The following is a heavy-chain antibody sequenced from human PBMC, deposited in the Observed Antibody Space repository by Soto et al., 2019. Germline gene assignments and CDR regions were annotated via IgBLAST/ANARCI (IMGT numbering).Heavy chain of an antibody. CDR3: ANSNPHGSSCSFDP. CDR2: ISHTGAVT. CDR1: GFTFSNYA. D-gene: IGHD6-13*01. J-gene: IGHJ5*02. V-gene: IGHV3-23*01. Sequence: EMQLLESGGGLVQPGGSLRLSCAASGFTFSNYAMTWVRQAPGKGLEWVSAISHTGAVTYYADSVRGRFTISRDNSKNTLDLQMTSLRAEDTDIYYCANSNPHGSSCSFDPWGQGTLVTVSS.